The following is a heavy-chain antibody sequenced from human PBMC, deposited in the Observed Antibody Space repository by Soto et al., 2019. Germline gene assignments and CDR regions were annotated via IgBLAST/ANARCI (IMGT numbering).Heavy chain of an antibody. CDR1: GFTFSSYE. J-gene: IGHJ6*02. CDR2: ICSSGSTI. CDR3: ASHSNYEPPPAYGMDV. D-gene: IGHD4-4*01. V-gene: IGHV3-48*03. Sequence: EVQLVESGGGLVQPGRSLRLSCAASGFTFSSYEMNWVRQAPGKGLEWVSYICSSGSTIYYADSVKGRFTISRDNAKNSLYLQMNSLRAADTSVYYCASHSNYEPPPAYGMDVWGQGTTVTVSS.